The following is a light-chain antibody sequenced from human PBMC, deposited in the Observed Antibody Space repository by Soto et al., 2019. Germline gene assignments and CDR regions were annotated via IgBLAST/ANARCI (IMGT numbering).Light chain of an antibody. V-gene: IGLV7-43*01. Sequence: QTVVTQEPSLTVSPGGTVTLTCASSTGAVTSAYYPNWFQQKPGQAPRTLIYGTSNKYSWTPGRFSGSLLGGKAALTLSGVQPEDEADYYCLLYHGGAQLNWVFGGGTKLTVL. J-gene: IGLJ3*02. CDR2: GTS. CDR1: TGAVTSAYY. CDR3: LLYHGGAQLNWV.